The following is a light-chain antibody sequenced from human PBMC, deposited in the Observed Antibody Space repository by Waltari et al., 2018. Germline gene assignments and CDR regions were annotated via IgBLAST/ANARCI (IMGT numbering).Light chain of an antibody. CDR2: DAS. J-gene: IGKJ4*01. CDR3: QQYANLPLT. Sequence: DIQMTQSPSSLSASVGDRVTITCRASQDIRNNLNWFQQKPGKAPQLLIFDASNSQAAVPTRFSGSASGTDFAFTISRLQPEDIGYYYRQQYANLPLTFGGGTRVEIK. V-gene: IGKV1-33*01. CDR1: QDIRNN.